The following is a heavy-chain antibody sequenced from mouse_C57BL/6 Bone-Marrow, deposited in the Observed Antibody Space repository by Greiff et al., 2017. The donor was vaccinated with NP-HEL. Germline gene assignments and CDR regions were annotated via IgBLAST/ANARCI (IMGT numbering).Heavy chain of an antibody. CDR2: ISYDGSH. Sequence: EVQLQESGPGLVKPSQSLSLTCYVTGNSITSGYYWNWIRQFPGNKLEWMGYISYDGSHNYNPSFQNRNSITRDHSKNQVFLKLISGTTEESATYYCAREGSYYGSPFAYWGQGTLVTVSA. D-gene: IGHD1-1*01. CDR3: AREGSYYGSPFAY. J-gene: IGHJ3*01. V-gene: IGHV3-6*01. CDR1: GNSITSGYY.